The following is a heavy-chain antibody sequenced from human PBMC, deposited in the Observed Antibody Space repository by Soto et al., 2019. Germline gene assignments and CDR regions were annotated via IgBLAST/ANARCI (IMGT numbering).Heavy chain of an antibody. J-gene: IGHJ4*02. CDR3: ARRAETNGWNGFGADKYYFDF. Sequence: XSVKVSCKASGYTFTSYDIYWVRQATGQGLEWMGWMNPNTGNSGYAQKFQGRVTMTSDTSISTAHMELSSLRSEYTAVYYCARRAETNGWNGFGADKYYFDFWGQGTLVTVSS. CDR2: MNPNTGNS. V-gene: IGHV1-8*01. CDR1: GYTFTSYD. D-gene: IGHD1-1*01.